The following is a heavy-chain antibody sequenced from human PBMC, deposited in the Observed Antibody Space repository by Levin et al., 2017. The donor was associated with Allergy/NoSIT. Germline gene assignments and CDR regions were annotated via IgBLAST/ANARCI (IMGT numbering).Heavy chain of an antibody. CDR3: TVKDYYYYYMDV. CDR1: GFTFSNAW. Sequence: GGSLRLSCAASGFTFSNAWMSWVRQAPGKGLEWVGRIKSKTDGGTTDYAAPVKGRFTISRDDSKNTLYLQMNSLKTEDTAVYYCTVKDYYYYYMDVWGKGTTVTVSS. CDR2: IKSKTDGGTT. J-gene: IGHJ6*03. V-gene: IGHV3-15*01.